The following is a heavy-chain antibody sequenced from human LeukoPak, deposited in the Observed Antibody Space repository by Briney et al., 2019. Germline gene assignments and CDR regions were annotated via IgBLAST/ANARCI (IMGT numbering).Heavy chain of an antibody. CDR2: IYYSGST. CDR1: GGSISSSSYY. CDR3: ARARYYYDSSGYYYYYHYMDV. V-gene: IGHV4-39*01. D-gene: IGHD3-22*01. Sequence: PSETLSLTCTVSGGSISSSSYYWGWIRQPPGKGLEWIGSIYYSGSTYYNPSPKSRVTISVDTSKNQFSLKLSSVTAADTAVYYCARARYYYDSSGYYYYYHYMDVWGKGTTVTVSS. J-gene: IGHJ6*03.